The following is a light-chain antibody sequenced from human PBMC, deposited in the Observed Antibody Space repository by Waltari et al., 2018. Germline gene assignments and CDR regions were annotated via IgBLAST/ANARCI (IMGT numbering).Light chain of an antibody. Sequence: IVLTQSPGTLSLSPGERATLXCRASQSVSSSYLAWYQQKPGQAPRLLIYGASSRATGXPDRFSGXGSGTDXTLTXSRLEPEDFXXYYCQQXGSSPFTXXPXTKVDIK. CDR3: QQXGSSPFT. J-gene: IGKJ3*01. CDR1: QSVSSSY. V-gene: IGKV3-20*01. CDR2: GAS.